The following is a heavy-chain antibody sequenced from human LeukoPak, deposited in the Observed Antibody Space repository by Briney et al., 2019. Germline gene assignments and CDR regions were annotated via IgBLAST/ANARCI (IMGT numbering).Heavy chain of an antibody. CDR1: GYTLTDYY. CDR2: INPKDGGT. V-gene: IGHV1-2*02. J-gene: IGHJ5*02. CDR3: ARESPYSSSWFDS. D-gene: IGHD6-19*01. Sequence: ASVKVSCKASGYTLTDYYLHWVRQAPGQGLEWMGWINPKDGGTNYAQKFRGRVTMTTDTSITTAYMDLNSLRSDDTAVYYCARESPYSSSWFDSWGQGTLVTVSS.